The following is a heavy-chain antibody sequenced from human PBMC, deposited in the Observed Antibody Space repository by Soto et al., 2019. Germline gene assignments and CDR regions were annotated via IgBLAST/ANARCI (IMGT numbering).Heavy chain of an antibody. Sequence: PGGSLRLSCEASGFVFTNFWMHWVRHVPGKGLVWVARIDTSGHSTNYAESVKGRFTISRDNAKNTVSLQMNSLRVEDTGVYYCAKDSWYFDLWSQGSQVPV. CDR2: IDTSGHST. V-gene: IGHV3-74*01. J-gene: IGHJ4*02. CDR1: GFVFTNFW. D-gene: IGHD6-13*01. CDR3: AKDSWYFDL.